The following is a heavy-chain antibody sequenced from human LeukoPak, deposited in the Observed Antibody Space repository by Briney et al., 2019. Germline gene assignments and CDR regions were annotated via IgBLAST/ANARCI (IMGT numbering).Heavy chain of an antibody. D-gene: IGHD6-6*01. CDR2: IKQDGSEK. CDR3: ARRREYSSSSGRNYYYYYMDV. V-gene: IGHV3-7*01. CDR1: GFTFSSYW. Sequence: GGSLRLSCAASGFTFSSYWMSWVRQAPGKGLEWVANIKQDGSEKYYVDSVKGRFTISRDNAKNSLYLQMNSLRAEDTAVYYCARRREYSSSSGRNYYYYYMDVWGKGTTVTVSS. J-gene: IGHJ6*03.